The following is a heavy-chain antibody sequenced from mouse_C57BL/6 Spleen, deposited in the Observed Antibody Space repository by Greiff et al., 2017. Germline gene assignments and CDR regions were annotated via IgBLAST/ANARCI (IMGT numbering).Heavy chain of an antibody. D-gene: IGHD2-4*01. CDR2: IDPSDSDT. CDR1: GYTFTSYW. J-gene: IGHJ2*01. V-gene: IGHV1-59*01. CDR3: ARRGYYDYDDGGYVDY. Sequence: QVQLQQPGAELVRPGTSVKLSCKASGYTFTSYWMHWVKQRPGQGLEWMGVIDPSDSDTNYNQKFKGKATVTVDKSSSPAYMQLSSLTSEDSAVYYCARRGYYDYDDGGYVDYWGQGTTLTVSS.